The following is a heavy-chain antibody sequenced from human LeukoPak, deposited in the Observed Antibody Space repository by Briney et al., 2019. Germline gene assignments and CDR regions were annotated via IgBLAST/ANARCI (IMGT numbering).Heavy chain of an antibody. D-gene: IGHD5-18*01. CDR2: IIPILGIA. J-gene: IGHJ4*02. CDR1: GGTFSSYA. CDR3: ARDLSYGSPGDDY. V-gene: IGHV1-69*04. Sequence: SVTVSCTASGGTFSSYAISWVRQAPGQGLEWMGRIIPILGIANSAQKFQGRVTITADKSTSTAYMELSSLRSEDTAVYYCARDLSYGSPGDDYWGQGTLVTVSS.